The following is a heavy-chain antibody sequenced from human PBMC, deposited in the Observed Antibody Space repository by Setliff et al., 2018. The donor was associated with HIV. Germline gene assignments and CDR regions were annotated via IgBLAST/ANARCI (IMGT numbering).Heavy chain of an antibody. V-gene: IGHV4-61*09. CDR1: GGSISSGNYY. Sequence: SETLSLTCNVSGGSISSGNYYWSWIRLPAGKGLEWVGHIYTSGSTNYNPSLKSRVTISVDTSKNQFSLKLTSVTAADTAVYYCAREVGHRSGYYRGSFDYWGQGTLVTV. CDR2: IYTSGST. J-gene: IGHJ4*02. D-gene: IGHD6-19*01. CDR3: AREVGHRSGYYRGSFDY.